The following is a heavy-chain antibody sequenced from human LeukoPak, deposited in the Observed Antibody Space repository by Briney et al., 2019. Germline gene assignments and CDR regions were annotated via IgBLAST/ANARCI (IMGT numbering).Heavy chain of an antibody. Sequence: PGGSLRLSCAASGFTFDDYGMSWVRQAPGKGLEWASGINWNGGSTGYADSVKGRFTISRDNAKNSLYLQMNSLRAEDTALYHCARDIAAAGTPWFDPWGQGTLVTVSS. CDR2: INWNGGST. D-gene: IGHD6-13*01. CDR3: ARDIAAAGTPWFDP. V-gene: IGHV3-20*01. J-gene: IGHJ5*02. CDR1: GFTFDDYG.